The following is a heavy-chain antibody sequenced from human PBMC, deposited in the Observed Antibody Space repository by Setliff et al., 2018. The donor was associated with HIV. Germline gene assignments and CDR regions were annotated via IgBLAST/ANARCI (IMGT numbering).Heavy chain of an antibody. CDR1: GGSIRTGAYY. J-gene: IGHJ6*02. V-gene: IGHV4-61*08. Sequence: SETLSLTCTVSGGSIRTGAYYWGWIRQPPGKGLEWIGSIYYTGSTNYNPSLKSRVTISVDTSKNQFSLKLSSVTAADTAVYYCARAIGDASGGGLDVWGPGTTVTVSS. CDR3: ARAIGDASGGGLDV. D-gene: IGHD2-15*01. CDR2: IYYTGST.